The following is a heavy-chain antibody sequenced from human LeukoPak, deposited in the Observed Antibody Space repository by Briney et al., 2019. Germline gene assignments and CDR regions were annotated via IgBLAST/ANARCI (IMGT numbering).Heavy chain of an antibody. J-gene: IGHJ5*02. CDR1: GFTFSSYG. V-gene: IGHV3-30*02. D-gene: IGHD1-26*01. CDR2: IRYEGSNK. CDR3: AKDRKWELPYWFDP. Sequence: QPGGSLRLSCAASGFTFSSYGMHWVRQAPGKGLEWVAFIRYEGSNKYYADSVKGRFTISRDNSKNTLYLQMNSLRAEDTAVYYCAKDRKWELPYWFDPWGQGTLVTVSS.